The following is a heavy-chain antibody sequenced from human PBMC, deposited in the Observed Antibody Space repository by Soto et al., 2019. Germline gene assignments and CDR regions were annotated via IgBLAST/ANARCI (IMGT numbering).Heavy chain of an antibody. D-gene: IGHD1-26*01. Sequence: EVQLLESGGGLVQPGGSLRLSCAASGFTFSNHAMSWVRQAPGKGLEWVSGISDSGGLTYYADSVKGRFSMSRDNSKNTLYLHMKNLRAEDQAVYFCAKRQGIGATAKNFDFWGQGTLVTVSS. CDR1: GFTFSNHA. J-gene: IGHJ4*02. V-gene: IGHV3-23*01. CDR2: ISDSGGLT. CDR3: AKRQGIGATAKNFDF.